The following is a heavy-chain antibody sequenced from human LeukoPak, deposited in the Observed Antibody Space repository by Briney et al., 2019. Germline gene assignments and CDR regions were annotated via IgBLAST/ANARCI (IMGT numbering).Heavy chain of an antibody. CDR2: IKSKTDGGTT. J-gene: IGHJ6*03. CDR1: GVTFSNAW. CDR3: TILEWLLSPFYYYYYMDV. V-gene: IGHV3-15*01. Sequence: PGGSLRLSCAASGVTFSNAWMSWVRQAPGKGLEWVGRIKSKTDGGTTDYAAPVKGRFTISRDDSKNTLYLQMNSLKTEDTAVYYCTILEWLLSPFYYYYYMDVWGKGTTVTVSS. D-gene: IGHD3-3*01.